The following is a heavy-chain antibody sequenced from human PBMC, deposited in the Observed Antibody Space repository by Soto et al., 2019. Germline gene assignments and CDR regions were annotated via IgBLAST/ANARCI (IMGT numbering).Heavy chain of an antibody. V-gene: IGHV1-18*01. Sequence: ASVKVSCKASGYTFTSYGISWVRQAPGQGLEWMGWISAYNGNTNYAQKLQGRDTMTTDTSTSTAYMELRSLRSDDTAVYYCAREGYEGLHLGELLLDAFDIWGQGTMVTVSS. D-gene: IGHD3-16*01. J-gene: IGHJ3*02. CDR1: GYTFTSYG. CDR3: AREGYEGLHLGELLLDAFDI. CDR2: ISAYNGNT.